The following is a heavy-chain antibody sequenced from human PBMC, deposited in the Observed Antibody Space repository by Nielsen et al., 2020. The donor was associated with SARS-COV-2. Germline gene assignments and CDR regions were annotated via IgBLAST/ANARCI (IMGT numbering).Heavy chain of an antibody. CDR3: ARETLDHTSSFVDF. V-gene: IGHV3-30-3*01. CDR1: GSSFNKYA. CDR2: ISYDGSNE. J-gene: IGHJ4*02. Sequence: GGSLRLSCEASGSSFNKYAMHWVRQAPGKGLEWMTIISYDGSNEHYADSVKGRFSISRDNSKNLAYLQMNSLKPEDTAMYYCARETLDHTSSFVDFWGQGTLVTVSS. D-gene: IGHD1-14*01.